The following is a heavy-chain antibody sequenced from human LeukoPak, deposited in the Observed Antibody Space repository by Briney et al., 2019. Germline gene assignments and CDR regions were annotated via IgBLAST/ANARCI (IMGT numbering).Heavy chain of an antibody. CDR2: ISYDGSNK. Sequence: PGRSLRLSCAASGFTFSYYGLHWVRQAPGKGLEWVAVISYDGSNKYYADSVKGRFTISRDNSKNTLYLQMNSLRAEDTAVYYCARDRELLFDYWGQGTLVTVSS. CDR1: GFTFSYYG. D-gene: IGHD3-10*01. J-gene: IGHJ4*02. V-gene: IGHV3-30*19. CDR3: ARDRELLFDY.